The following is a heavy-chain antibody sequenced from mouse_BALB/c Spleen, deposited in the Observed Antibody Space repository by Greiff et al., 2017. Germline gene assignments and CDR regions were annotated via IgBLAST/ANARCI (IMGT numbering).Heavy chain of an antibody. Sequence: EVKVEESGAELVKPGASVKLSCTASGFNIKDTYMHWVKQRPEQGLEWIGRIDPANGNTKYDPKFQGKATITADTSSNTAYLQLSSLTSEDTAVYYCARSYYGSRGAMDYWGQGTSVTVSS. J-gene: IGHJ4*01. CDR1: GFNIKDTY. CDR3: ARSYYGSRGAMDY. V-gene: IGHV14-3*02. CDR2: IDPANGNT. D-gene: IGHD1-1*01.